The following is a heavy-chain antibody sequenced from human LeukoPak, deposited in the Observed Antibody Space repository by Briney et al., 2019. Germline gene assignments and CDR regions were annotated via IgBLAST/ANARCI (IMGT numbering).Heavy chain of an antibody. J-gene: IGHJ5*02. V-gene: IGHV1-46*01. CDR1: GYSFTSYY. Sequence: ASVKVSCKASGYSFTSYYMHWVRQAPGQGLEWMGIINPSGGSTSYAQKFQGRVTMTRDTSISTAYMELSRLRSDDTAVYYCARTKVRGVIITVVRRSDWFDPWGQGTLVTVSS. CDR3: ARTKVRGVIITVVRRSDWFDP. CDR2: INPSGGST. D-gene: IGHD3-10*01.